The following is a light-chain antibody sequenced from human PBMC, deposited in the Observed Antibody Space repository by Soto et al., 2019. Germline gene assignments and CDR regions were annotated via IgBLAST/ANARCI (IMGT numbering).Light chain of an antibody. V-gene: IGKV1-9*01. CDR3: QQLRLYPST. J-gene: IGKJ4*01. CDR2: AAS. Sequence: IQLTQSPSSLSASVVDRVTITCRASQGIAIYLAWYQQKPGEAPKLLIYAASTLYGGVPSRFSGSGSGTDFALTITSLQAEDFATYYCQQLRLYPSTVGGGTKVDI. CDR1: QGIAIY.